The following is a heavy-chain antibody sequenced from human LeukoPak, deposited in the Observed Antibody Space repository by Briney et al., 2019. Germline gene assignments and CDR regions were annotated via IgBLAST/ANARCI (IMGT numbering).Heavy chain of an antibody. CDR1: GGSISSYY. J-gene: IGHJ6*03. V-gene: IGHV4-4*07. CDR3: ARAGYSSPGEVDYYMDV. CDR2: IYTSGST. Sequence: SETLSLTCTVSGGSISSYYWSWIRQPAGKGLEWIGRIYTSGSTNYNPSLKSRVTMSVDTSKNQFSLKLSAVTAADTAVYYCARAGYSSPGEVDYYMDVWGKGTTVTVSS. D-gene: IGHD6-13*01.